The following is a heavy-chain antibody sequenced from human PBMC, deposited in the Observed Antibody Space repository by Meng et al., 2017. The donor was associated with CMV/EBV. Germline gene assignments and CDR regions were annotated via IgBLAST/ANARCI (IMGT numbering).Heavy chain of an antibody. Sequence: LSLTGAASGFTFSSYWMSWVRQAPGKGLEWVANIKQDGSEKYYVDSVKGRFTISRDNAKNSLYLQMNSLRAEDTAVYYCAREPVSSYWGQGTLVTVSS. D-gene: IGHD3-16*01. J-gene: IGHJ4*02. CDR2: IKQDGSEK. V-gene: IGHV3-7*01. CDR1: GFTFSSYW. CDR3: AREPVSSY.